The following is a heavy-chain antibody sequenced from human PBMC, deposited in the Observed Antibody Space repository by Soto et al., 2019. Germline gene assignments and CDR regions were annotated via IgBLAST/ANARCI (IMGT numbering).Heavy chain of an antibody. CDR3: AKAPIAAPPYYYYGMDV. Sequence: GGSLRLSCAASGFTFSSYAMSWVRQAPGKGLEWVSAISGSGGSTYYADSVKGRFTISRDNSKNTLYLQMNSLRVEDTAVYYCAKAPIAAPPYYYYGMDVWGQGTTVTVSS. CDR1: GFTFSSYA. J-gene: IGHJ6*02. V-gene: IGHV3-23*01. D-gene: IGHD6-6*01. CDR2: ISGSGGST.